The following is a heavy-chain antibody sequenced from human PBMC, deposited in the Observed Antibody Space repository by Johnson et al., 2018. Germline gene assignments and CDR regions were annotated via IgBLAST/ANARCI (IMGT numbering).Heavy chain of an antibody. Sequence: VQLQESGGHLVQXGGSLRLSCAASGFNFTSYAMSWVRQAPGKGLEWVSGISDSGGATYYADSVRGRFTISRDNSKTTLYLQMNSLRAEDTAVYYRAKKGKVVVVGGSRDYHYYYMDVWGKGTTVTVSS. CDR1: GFNFTSYA. CDR2: ISDSGGAT. D-gene: IGHD2-15*01. V-gene: IGHV3-23*01. CDR3: AKKGKVVVVGGSRDYHYYYMDV. J-gene: IGHJ6*03.